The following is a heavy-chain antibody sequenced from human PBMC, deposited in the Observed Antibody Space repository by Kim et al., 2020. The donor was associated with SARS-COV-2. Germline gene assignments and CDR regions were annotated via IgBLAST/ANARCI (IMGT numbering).Heavy chain of an antibody. Sequence: GGSLRLSCAASGFTFSSYSMNWVRQAPGKGLEWVSSISSSSSYIYYADSVKGRFTISRDNAKNSLYLQMNSLRAEDTAVYYCASGDLLWVTTPGGFDYWGQGTLVTVSS. CDR1: GFTFSSYS. CDR3: ASGDLLWVTTPGGFDY. D-gene: IGHD4-17*01. J-gene: IGHJ4*02. CDR2: ISSSSSYI. V-gene: IGHV3-21*01.